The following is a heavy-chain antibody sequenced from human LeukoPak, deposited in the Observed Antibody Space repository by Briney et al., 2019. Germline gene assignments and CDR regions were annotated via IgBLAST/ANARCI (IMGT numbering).Heavy chain of an antibody. CDR3: ASPYCSSTSCSTLHDY. V-gene: IGHV3-7*01. CDR1: GLTFSTYW. J-gene: IGHJ4*02. D-gene: IGHD2-2*01. Sequence: GGSLRLSCAASGLTFSTYWMNWVRQAPGKGLEWVANIKQDGGEKYYVDSVKGRFTISRDNAKSSLYLQMNSLRAEDTAVYYCASPYCSSTSCSTLHDYWGQGTLVTVSS. CDR2: IKQDGGEK.